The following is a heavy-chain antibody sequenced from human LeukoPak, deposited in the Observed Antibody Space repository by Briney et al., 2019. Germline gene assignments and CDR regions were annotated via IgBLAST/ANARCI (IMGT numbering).Heavy chain of an antibody. Sequence: GGSLRLSCAASGFTFSSYAMHWVRQAPGKGLEYVSAISSNGGSTYYANSVKGRFTISRDNSKNTLCLQMGSLRAEDMAVYYCARGGITIFGVVFDYWGQGTLVTVSS. CDR2: ISSNGGST. D-gene: IGHD3-3*01. CDR3: ARGGITIFGVVFDY. V-gene: IGHV3-64*01. CDR1: GFTFSSYA. J-gene: IGHJ4*02.